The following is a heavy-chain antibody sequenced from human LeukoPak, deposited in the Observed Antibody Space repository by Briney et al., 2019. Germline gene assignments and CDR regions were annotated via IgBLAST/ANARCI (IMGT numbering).Heavy chain of an antibody. D-gene: IGHD6-6*01. J-gene: IGHJ4*02. CDR2: ISWNSGSI. CDR3: AKDISQLPHLYYCDY. V-gene: IGHV3-9*01. Sequence: GGSLRLSCAASGFTFDDYAMHWVRQAPGKGLEWVSGISWNSGSIGYADSVKGRFTISRDNAKNSLYLQMNSLRAEDTALYYCAKDISQLPHLYYCDYWGQGTLVTVSS. CDR1: GFTFDDYA.